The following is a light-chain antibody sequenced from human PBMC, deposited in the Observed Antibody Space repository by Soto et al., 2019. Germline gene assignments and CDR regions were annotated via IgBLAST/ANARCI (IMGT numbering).Light chain of an antibody. CDR2: SNN. CDR1: RSNIGSNP. J-gene: IGLJ1*01. V-gene: IGLV1-44*01. Sequence: QSVLTQPPSAYGTPGQRVTISCSGNRSNIGSNPVNWYQQLPGTAPKLLIDSNNQRPSGVPDRFSGSRSGTSASLAISGLQSEDEADYYCAAWDDSLYGRVFGTGTKVTVL. CDR3: AAWDDSLYGRV.